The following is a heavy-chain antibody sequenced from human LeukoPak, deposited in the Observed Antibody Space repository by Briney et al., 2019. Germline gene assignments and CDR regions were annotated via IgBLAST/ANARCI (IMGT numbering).Heavy chain of an antibody. CDR2: IYSGGST. D-gene: IGHD3-10*01. CDR1: GFTVSSNY. Sequence: GGSLRLSCAASGFTVSSNYMSWVRQAPGKGLEWVSVIYSGGSTYYADSVKGRFTISRDNSKNTLHLQMKSLRAEDTAVYYCASRYGSGSQHPFDYWGQGTLVTVSS. V-gene: IGHV3-66*01. J-gene: IGHJ4*02. CDR3: ASRYGSGSQHPFDY.